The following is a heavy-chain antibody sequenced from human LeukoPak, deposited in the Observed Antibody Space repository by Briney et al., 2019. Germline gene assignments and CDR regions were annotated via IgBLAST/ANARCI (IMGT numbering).Heavy chain of an antibody. D-gene: IGHD2-15*01. V-gene: IGHV4-4*02. Sequence: PSETLSLTCAVSGGSISSSNWWSWVRQPPGKGLEWIGEIYHSGSTNYNPSLKSRVTISLDKSKNQFSLKLSSVTAADTAVYYCARQKYCSGGSCYSGSFDYWGQGTLVTVSS. CDR1: GGSISSSNW. J-gene: IGHJ4*02. CDR2: IYHSGST. CDR3: ARQKYCSGGSCYSGSFDY.